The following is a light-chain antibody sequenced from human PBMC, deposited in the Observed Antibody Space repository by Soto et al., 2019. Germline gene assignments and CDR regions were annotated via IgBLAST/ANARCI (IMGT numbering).Light chain of an antibody. V-gene: IGLV1-40*01. CDR2: ANT. CDR3: QSYDTTLSGVV. CDR1: SSNIGAHYD. Sequence: QSVLTQPPSVSGAPGQRVSISCTGSSSNIGAHYDVHWYQQLPGTAPKLLIYANTNRPSGVPDRFSASKSGTSASLAITGLQAEDEADYYCQSYDTTLSGVVFGGGTKVTVL. J-gene: IGLJ2*01.